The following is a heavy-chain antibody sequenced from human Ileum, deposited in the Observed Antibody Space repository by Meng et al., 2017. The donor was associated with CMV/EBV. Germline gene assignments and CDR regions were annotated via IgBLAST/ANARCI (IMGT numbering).Heavy chain of an antibody. D-gene: IGHD6-13*01. CDR1: GHTLTELS. V-gene: IGHV1-24*01. CDR2: IEPEDGET. CDR3: VLAAAGTGAFDY. J-gene: IGHJ4*02. Sequence: CKDSGHTLTELSRQWVRREPGEGLKWKRGIEPEDGETIYAQEFQGGVTMNEDKSTDTDYMELSSLRSEDTAVYYCVLAAAGTGAFDYWGQGTLVTVSS.